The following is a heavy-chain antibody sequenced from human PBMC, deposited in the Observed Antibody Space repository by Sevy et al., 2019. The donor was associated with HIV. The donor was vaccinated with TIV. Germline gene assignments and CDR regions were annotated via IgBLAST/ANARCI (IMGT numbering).Heavy chain of an antibody. D-gene: IGHD6-13*01. V-gene: IGHV3-33*01. CDR1: GFTFSSYG. Sequence: GGSLRLSCAASGFTFSSYGMHWVRQAPGKGLEWVAVIWYDGNNQYYADSVKGRFTISRDNSKNTLYLQMNSLRPDDTAVYYCARDQHHVGWPLDYWGQGTLVTVSS. J-gene: IGHJ4*02. CDR3: ARDQHHVGWPLDY. CDR2: IWYDGNNQ.